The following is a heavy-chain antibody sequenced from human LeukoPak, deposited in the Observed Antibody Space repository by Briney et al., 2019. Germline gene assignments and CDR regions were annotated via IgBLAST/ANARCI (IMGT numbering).Heavy chain of an antibody. J-gene: IGHJ4*02. Sequence: PGGSLRLSCAASGFTFNRFNMNWVRQAPGKGLEWISYIKGSGDSIYYAASVRGRFTISRDNVKNLLYLQMNSLRAEDTAVYYCAKGGDDGDYQGNWGQGTLVTVSS. CDR2: IKGSGDSI. V-gene: IGHV3-48*01. CDR1: GFTFNRFN. CDR3: AKGGDDGDYQGN. D-gene: IGHD4-17*01.